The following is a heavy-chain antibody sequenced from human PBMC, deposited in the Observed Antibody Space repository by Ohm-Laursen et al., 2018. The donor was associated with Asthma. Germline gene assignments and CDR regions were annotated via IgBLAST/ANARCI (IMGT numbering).Heavy chain of an antibody. CDR1: GFTFHSHS. D-gene: IGHD6-19*01. Sequence: SLRLSCTASGFTFHSHSITWVRQAPGKGLEWVSTITSSAAYIYYADSVKGRFTLSRDNAKDSVDLQTDSLRVEDTAVYYCARDRSGWSRDYWGQGTLVTVSS. V-gene: IGHV3-21*01. J-gene: IGHJ4*02. CDR2: ITSSAAYI. CDR3: ARDRSGWSRDY.